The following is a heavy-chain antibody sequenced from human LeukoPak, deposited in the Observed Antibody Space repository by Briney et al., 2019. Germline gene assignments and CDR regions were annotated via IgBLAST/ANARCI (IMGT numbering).Heavy chain of an antibody. CDR1: GYTFTSYG. CDR2: ISAYNGNT. J-gene: IGHJ5*02. Sequence: ASVKVSCKASGYTFTSYGISWVRQAPGQGLEWMGWISAYNGNTNYAQKLQGRVTMTTDTSTSTAYMELRCLRSDDTAVYYCARDPQWFGELLRSNWFDPWGQGTLVTVSS. V-gene: IGHV1-18*01. CDR3: ARDPQWFGELLRSNWFDP. D-gene: IGHD3-10*01.